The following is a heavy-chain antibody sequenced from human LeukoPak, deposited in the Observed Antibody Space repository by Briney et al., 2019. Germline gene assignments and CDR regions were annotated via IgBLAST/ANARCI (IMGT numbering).Heavy chain of an antibody. CDR1: GFTFRSFS. Sequence: KTGGSLRLSCAASGFTFRSFSMTWVRQAPGKGLEWVASISSTSNHKYHADSVKGRFTISRDNDKNSLYLQMNSLRAEDTALYYCANQRETQGSFYEFDYWGQGTLVTVSS. V-gene: IGHV3-21*04. CDR3: ANQRETQGSFYEFDY. J-gene: IGHJ4*02. D-gene: IGHD3-10*01. CDR2: ISSTSNHK.